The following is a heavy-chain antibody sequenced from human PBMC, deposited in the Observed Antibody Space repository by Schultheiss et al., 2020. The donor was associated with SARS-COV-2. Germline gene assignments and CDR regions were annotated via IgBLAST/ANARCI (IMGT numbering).Heavy chain of an antibody. J-gene: IGHJ5*02. V-gene: IGHV4-59*08. Sequence: SETLSLTCTVSGGSIRSYYWNWIRQPPGKGLEWIGYIYYSGSSSYHSPSLKSRVTISVDTSRGHFSLGLTSVTVADTAVYYCARVGQPLAFRGTTDSYLDPWGQGTLVTVSS. D-gene: IGHD3-3*02. CDR3: ARVGQPLAFRGTTDSYLDP. CDR2: IYYSGSS. CDR1: GGSIRSYY.